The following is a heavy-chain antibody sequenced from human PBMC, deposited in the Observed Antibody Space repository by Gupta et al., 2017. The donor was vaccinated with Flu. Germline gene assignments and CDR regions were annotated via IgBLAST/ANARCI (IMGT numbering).Heavy chain of an antibody. D-gene: IGHD3-10*01. CDR3: ASGGILWFGESQLQNYYYYGMDV. Sequence: GLEWIGYIYYSGSTNYNPSLKSRVTISVDTSKNQFSLKLSSVTAADTAVYYCASGGILWFGESQLQNYYYYGMDVWGQGTTVTVSS. J-gene: IGHJ6*02. CDR2: IYYSGST. V-gene: IGHV4-59*01.